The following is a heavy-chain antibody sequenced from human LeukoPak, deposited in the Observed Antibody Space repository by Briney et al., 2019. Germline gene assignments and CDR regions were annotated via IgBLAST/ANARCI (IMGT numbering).Heavy chain of an antibody. CDR1: GDSVSSNSAA. J-gene: IGHJ5*02. D-gene: IGHD3-10*01. CDR3: ARDHYYGSGSYSGWFDP. Sequence: SQTLSLTCAISGDSVSSNSAAWNWIRQSPSRGLEWLGRTYYRSKWYNDYAVSVKSRITINPDTSKNQFSLQLNSVTPEDTAVYYYARDHYYGSGSYSGWFDPWGQGTLVTVSS. CDR2: TYYRSKWYN. V-gene: IGHV6-1*01.